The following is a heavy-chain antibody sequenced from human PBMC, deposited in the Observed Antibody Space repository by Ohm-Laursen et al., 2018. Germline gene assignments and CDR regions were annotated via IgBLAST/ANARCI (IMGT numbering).Heavy chain of an antibody. J-gene: IGHJ4*02. Sequence: GTLSLTCTISGGAISSYYWSWIRQPAGKGLEWIGRINISGTNYNHSLKSRVTMSVDTSKNQFSLNLSSVTAADTAVYYCAGRGYWGQGTLVTVSS. CDR1: GGAISSYY. D-gene: IGHD1-26*01. V-gene: IGHV4-4*07. CDR3: AGRGY. CDR2: INISGT.